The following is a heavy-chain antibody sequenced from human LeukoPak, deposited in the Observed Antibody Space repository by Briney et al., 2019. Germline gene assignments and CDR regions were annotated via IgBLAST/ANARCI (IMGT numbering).Heavy chain of an antibody. CDR1: GGSISSGGYY. CDR3: ARGDYGDYLRHFDY. CDR2: IYYSGST. V-gene: IGHV4-31*03. J-gene: IGHJ4*02. D-gene: IGHD4-17*01. Sequence: SETLSLTCTVSGGSISSGGYYWSWIRQHPGKGLEWIGYIYYSGSTYYNPSLKSRVTISVDTSKNQFSLKLSSVTAADTAVYYCARGDYGDYLRHFDYWGQGTLVTVSS.